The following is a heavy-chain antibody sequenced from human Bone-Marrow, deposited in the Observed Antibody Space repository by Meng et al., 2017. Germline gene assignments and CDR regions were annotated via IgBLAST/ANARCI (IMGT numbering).Heavy chain of an antibody. CDR3: ARFGGHYYDSSGYYKHY. D-gene: IGHD3-22*01. V-gene: IGHV4-59*01. CDR2: IYYSGST. J-gene: IGHJ4*02. CDR1: GGSIKSYY. Sequence: HLQESGQGLVKPSETLSLTCTVSGGSIKSYYWSWIRQPPGKGLEWIGYIYYSGSTNYNPSLKSRVTISVDTSKNQFSLKLSSVTAADTAVYYCARFGGHYYDSSGYYKHYWGQGTLVTVSS.